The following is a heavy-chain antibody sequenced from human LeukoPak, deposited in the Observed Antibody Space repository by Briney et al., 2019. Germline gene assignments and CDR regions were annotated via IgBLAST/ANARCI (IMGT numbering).Heavy chain of an antibody. CDR2: IRYDGSNK. J-gene: IGHJ6*03. CDR3: AKGQHIVVVPAYYYMDV. V-gene: IGHV3-30*02. CDR1: GFTFSSYG. Sequence: GGSLRLSCAASGFTFSSYGMHWVRQAPGKGLEWVAFIRYDGSNKYYADSVKGRFTISRDNSKNTLYLQMNSLRAEDTAVYYCAKGQHIVVVPAYYYMDVWGKGTTVTVSS. D-gene: IGHD2-2*01.